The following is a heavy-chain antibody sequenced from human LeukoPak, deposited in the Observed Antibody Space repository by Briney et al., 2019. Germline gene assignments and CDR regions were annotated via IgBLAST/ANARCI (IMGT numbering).Heavy chain of an antibody. D-gene: IGHD3-22*01. CDR3: ARAYYYDSSGYPPHDY. CDR2: ISYDGSNK. Sequence: GGSLRLSCAASGFTFSSYGMHWVRQAPGKGLEWVAVISYDGSNKYYADSVKGRFTISRDNSKNTLYLQMNSLRAEDTAVYYCARAYYYDSSGYPPHDYWGQGTLVTVSS. V-gene: IGHV3-30*19. CDR1: GFTFSSYG. J-gene: IGHJ4*02.